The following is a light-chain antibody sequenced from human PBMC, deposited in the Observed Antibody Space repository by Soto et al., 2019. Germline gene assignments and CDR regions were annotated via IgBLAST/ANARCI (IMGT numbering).Light chain of an antibody. CDR3: FSAADNRGPWV. V-gene: IGLV3-27*01. Sequence: SYELTQPSSVSVSPGQTARITCSGDELAKRYVRWFRQKPGQAPVLVIYKDTERPSGIPERFSGSSSGTTVTLTISGAQVEDEADYYCFSAADNRGPWVFGGGTKVTVL. CDR1: ELAKRY. CDR2: KDT. J-gene: IGLJ3*02.